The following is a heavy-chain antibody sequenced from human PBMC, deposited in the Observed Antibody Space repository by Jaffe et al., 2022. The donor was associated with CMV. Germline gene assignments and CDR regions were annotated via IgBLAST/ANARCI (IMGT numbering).Heavy chain of an antibody. V-gene: IGHV4-34*01. CDR2: INHSGST. Sequence: QVQLQQWGAGLLKPSETLSLTCAVYGGSFSGYYWSWIRQPPGKGLEWIGEINHSGSTNYNPSLKSRVTISVDTSKNQFSLKLSSVTAADTAVYYCASLLSRTTVTPFDYWGQGTLVTVSS. D-gene: IGHD4-17*01. CDR3: ASLLSRTTVTPFDY. J-gene: IGHJ4*02. CDR1: GGSFSGYY.